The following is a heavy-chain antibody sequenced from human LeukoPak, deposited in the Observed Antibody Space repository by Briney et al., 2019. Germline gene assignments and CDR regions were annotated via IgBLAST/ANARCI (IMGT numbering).Heavy chain of an antibody. CDR2: IYYSGST. V-gene: IGHV4-59*01. CDR1: GGSISSYY. J-gene: IGHJ4*02. Sequence: SETLSLTCTVSGGSISSYYWSWIRQPPGKGLEWIGYIYYSGSTNYNPSLKSRVTISVDTSKNQFSLKLSSVTAADTAVYYCARYLQLTGTFDYWGQGTLVTVSS. CDR3: ARYLQLTGTFDY. D-gene: IGHD1-1*01.